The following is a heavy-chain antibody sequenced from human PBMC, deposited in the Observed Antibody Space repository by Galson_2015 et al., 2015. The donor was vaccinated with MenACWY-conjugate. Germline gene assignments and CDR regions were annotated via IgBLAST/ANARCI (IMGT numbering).Heavy chain of an antibody. J-gene: IGHJ3*02. D-gene: IGHD6-13*01. CDR1: EFTFSTYW. CDR2: IKQDGGEK. Sequence: SLRLSCAASEFTFSTYWMNWVRQAPGKGLEWVANIKQDGGEKYYVDSVKGRFTISGDNAKNSLHLQMNSLRAEDTAVYYCVRDVFRSSSSWYDPDAFDNWGQGTMCTVSS. V-gene: IGHV3-7*01. CDR3: VRDVFRSSSSWYDPDAFDN.